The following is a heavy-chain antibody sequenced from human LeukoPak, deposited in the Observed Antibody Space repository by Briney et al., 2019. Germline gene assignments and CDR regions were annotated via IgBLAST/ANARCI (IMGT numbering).Heavy chain of an antibody. CDR3: ARDAGFGERNNWFDP. Sequence: SETLSLTCTVSGGSISSGGYYWSWIRQHPGKGLEWIGYIYYSGSTYYNPSLKGRVTISVDTSKNQFSLKLSSVTAADTAVYYCARDAGFGERNNWFDPWGQGTLVTVSS. D-gene: IGHD3-10*01. V-gene: IGHV4-31*03. CDR1: GGSISSGGYY. CDR2: IYYSGST. J-gene: IGHJ5*02.